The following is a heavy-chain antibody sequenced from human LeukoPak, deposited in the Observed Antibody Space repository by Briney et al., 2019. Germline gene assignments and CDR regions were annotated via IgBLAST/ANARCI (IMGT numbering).Heavy chain of an antibody. CDR1: GFTFSSYA. CDR2: IKQDGSEK. J-gene: IGHJ5*02. Sequence: GGSLRLSCAASGFTFSSYAMHWVRQAPGKGLEWVANIKQDGSEKYYVDSVKGRFTISRDNAKNSLYLQMNSLRAEDTAVYYCARNRIRDWFDPWGQGTLVTVSS. V-gene: IGHV3-7*01. D-gene: IGHD1-14*01. CDR3: ARNRIRDWFDP.